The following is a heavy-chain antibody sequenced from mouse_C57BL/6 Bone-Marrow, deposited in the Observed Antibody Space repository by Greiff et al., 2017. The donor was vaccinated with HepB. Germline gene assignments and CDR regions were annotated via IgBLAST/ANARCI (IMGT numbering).Heavy chain of an antibody. CDR2: ISDGGSYT. V-gene: IGHV5-4*01. CDR3: ARSGVFDY. J-gene: IGHJ2*01. Sequence: EVQWVESGGGLVKPGGSLKLSCAASGFTFSSYAMSWVRQTPEKRLEWVATISDGGSYTYYPDNVKGRFTISRDNAKNNLYLQMSHLKSEDTAMYYCARSGVFDYWGQGTTLTVSS. CDR1: GFTFSSYA. D-gene: IGHD4-1*01.